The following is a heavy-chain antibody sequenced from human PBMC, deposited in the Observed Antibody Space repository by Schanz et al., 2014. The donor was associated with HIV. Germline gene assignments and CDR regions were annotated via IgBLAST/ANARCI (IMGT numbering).Heavy chain of an antibody. CDR1: GYTFTSHG. V-gene: IGHV1-18*01. CDR3: ARITGEHYYAMDV. CDR2: ISAYNGNT. J-gene: IGHJ6*02. Sequence: QVQLVQSGVEVKKPGASVKVSCKASGYTFTSHGITWVRQAPGQGLEWMGWISAYNGNTNYAQKFQGRVTMSTDTSTNTAYMELRSLRSDDTAVYYCARITGEHYYAMDVWGQGTTVTVTS. D-gene: IGHD3-16*01.